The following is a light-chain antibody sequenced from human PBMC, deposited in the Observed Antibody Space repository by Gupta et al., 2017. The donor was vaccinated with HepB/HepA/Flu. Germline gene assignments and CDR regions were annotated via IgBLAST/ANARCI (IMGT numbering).Light chain of an antibody. J-gene: IGLJ3*02. Sequence: QAGLAQPPPASTDLRQTTTLTCTGTSDNVGHQGVAWLQQHQGHPPKLLSYRNDNRPSGVAEGFFASSSGNTASLTIAVLHAEDEADYYCSSWDNSLNGWVFGGGTKLTVL. CDR1: SDNVGHQG. CDR3: SSWDNSLNGWV. CDR2: RND. V-gene: IGLV10-54*01.